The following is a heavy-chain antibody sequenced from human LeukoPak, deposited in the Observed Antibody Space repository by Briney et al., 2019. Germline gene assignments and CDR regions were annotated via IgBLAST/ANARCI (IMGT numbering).Heavy chain of an antibody. CDR3: ARDAYYYDSSSYYRNAFDI. CDR1: GFTFSDYY. CDR2: IYGIDSTI. V-gene: IGHV3-11*01. J-gene: IGHJ3*02. Sequence: GGSLRLSCAASGFTFSDYYMSWIRQAPGKGLEWLSYIYGIDSTISYAASVKGRFTISRDNAKNSLYLQMNSLRAEDTAVYYCARDAYYYDSSSYYRNAFDIWGQRTVVTVSS. D-gene: IGHD3-22*01.